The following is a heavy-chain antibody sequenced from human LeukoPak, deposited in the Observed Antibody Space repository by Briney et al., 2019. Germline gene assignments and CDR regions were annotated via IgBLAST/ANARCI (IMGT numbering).Heavy chain of an antibody. CDR3: ARDRIAIFGVVTHGYFDY. V-gene: IGHV4-61*02. J-gene: IGHJ4*02. D-gene: IGHD3-3*01. Sequence: TSETLSLTCTVSGGSISSGDYYWSWIRQPAGKGLEWIGRIYTSGSTVYSPSLKSRVTISVDTSKNQFSLKLNSVTAADTAVYYCARDRIAIFGVVTHGYFDYWGQRTLVTVSS. CDR1: GGSISSGDYY. CDR2: IYTSGST.